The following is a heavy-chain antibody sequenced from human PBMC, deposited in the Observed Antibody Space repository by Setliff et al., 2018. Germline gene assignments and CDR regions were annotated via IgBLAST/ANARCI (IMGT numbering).Heavy chain of an antibody. J-gene: IGHJ4*02. CDR2: IYHSGST. Sequence: PSETLSLTCTVSGYSISNDYFWGWIRQPPGKGLEWIGSIYHSGSTSYYPSLKSRVTISVDTSKNQFSLNLSSVTAADTAVYYCAKHRSYFDCWGQGTLVTVST. V-gene: IGHV4-38-2*02. CDR3: AKHRSYFDC. CDR1: GYSISNDYF.